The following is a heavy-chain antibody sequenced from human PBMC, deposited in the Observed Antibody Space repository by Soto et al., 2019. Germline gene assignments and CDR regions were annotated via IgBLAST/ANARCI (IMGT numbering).Heavy chain of an antibody. V-gene: IGHV3-64D*08. J-gene: IGHJ4*02. CDR2: ISSNGGST. CDR1: GFTFSSYA. CDR3: VKDFPFLDIVATIGATGFDY. D-gene: IGHD5-12*01. Sequence: PGGSLRLSCSASGFTFSSYAMHWVRQAPGKGLEYVSAISSNGGSTYYADSVKGRFTISRDNSKNTLYLQMSSLRAEDTAVYYCVKDFPFLDIVATIGATGFDYWGQGTLVTVSS.